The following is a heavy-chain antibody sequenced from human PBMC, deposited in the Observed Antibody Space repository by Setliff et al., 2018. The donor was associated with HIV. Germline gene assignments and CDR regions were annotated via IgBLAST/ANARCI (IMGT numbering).Heavy chain of an antibody. CDR3: AREAYCSSTTCYKGGDRHFDY. D-gene: IGHD2-2*02. V-gene: IGHV3-48*04. CDR1: GFTFSYYT. J-gene: IGHJ4*02. CDR2: ITSSGTTI. Sequence: GGSLRLSCAASGFTFSYYTMNWVRQAPGKGLEWVSYITSSGTTIYYADSVKGRFTISRDSAKNSLYLQMNSLKTEDTAVYYCAREAYCSSTTCYKGGDRHFDYWGLGTLVTVSS.